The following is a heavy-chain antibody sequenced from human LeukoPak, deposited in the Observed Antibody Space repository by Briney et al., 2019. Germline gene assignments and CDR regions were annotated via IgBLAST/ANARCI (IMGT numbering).Heavy chain of an antibody. D-gene: IGHD2-8*01. V-gene: IGHV3-30*04. CDR1: GFTFSSHA. CDR2: ISYDGSTK. J-gene: IGHJ6*03. CDR3: AKDRCSNGVGCYYYYMDV. Sequence: PGGSLRLSCAAAGFTFSSHALHWVRQAPGKGLEWVAVISYDGSTKYYADFLKGRFTISRDNAKNSLYLQMNSLRAEDTAVYYCAKDRCSNGVGCYYYYMDVWGKGTTVTISS.